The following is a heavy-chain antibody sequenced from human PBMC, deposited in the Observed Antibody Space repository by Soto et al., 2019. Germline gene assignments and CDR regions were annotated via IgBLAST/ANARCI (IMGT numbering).Heavy chain of an antibody. Sequence: PSETLSLTCTVPGGSISSGDYYWSWIRQPPGKGLEWIGYIYYSGSTYYNPSLKSRVTISVDTSKNQFSLKLSSVTAADTAVYYCARDLAYYDFWSGYLYAFDIWGQGTMVTVSS. CDR3: ARDLAYYDFWSGYLYAFDI. D-gene: IGHD3-3*01. CDR2: IYYSGST. CDR1: GGSISSGDYY. V-gene: IGHV4-30-4*01. J-gene: IGHJ3*02.